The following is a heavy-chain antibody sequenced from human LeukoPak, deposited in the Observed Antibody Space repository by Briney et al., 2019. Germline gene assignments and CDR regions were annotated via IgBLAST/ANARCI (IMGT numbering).Heavy chain of an antibody. Sequence: SVKVSCKASGGTFSSYAISWVRQAPGQGLEWTGGIIPIFGTANYAQKFQGRVTVTTDESTSTAYMELSSLRSEDTAVYYCARVSGVLLDSSGVYFDYWGQGTLVTVSS. CDR1: GGTFSSYA. V-gene: IGHV1-69*05. CDR3: ARVSGVLLDSSGVYFDY. J-gene: IGHJ4*02. D-gene: IGHD3-22*01. CDR2: IIPIFGTA.